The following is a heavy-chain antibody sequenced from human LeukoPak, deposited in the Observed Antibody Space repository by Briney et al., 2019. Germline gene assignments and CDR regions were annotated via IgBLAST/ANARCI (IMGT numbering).Heavy chain of an antibody. CDR1: GFTFSSYG. Sequence: PGGSLRLSCAASGFTFSSYGMHWVRQAPGKGLEWVAFIHYDGSNKYYADSVRGRYTISRDNSKNTLYLQMNSLRVEDTAVYYCAKDRGSWNYSFDYWGQGTLVTVSS. V-gene: IGHV3-30*02. CDR3: AKDRGSWNYSFDY. D-gene: IGHD1-7*01. CDR2: IHYDGSNK. J-gene: IGHJ4*02.